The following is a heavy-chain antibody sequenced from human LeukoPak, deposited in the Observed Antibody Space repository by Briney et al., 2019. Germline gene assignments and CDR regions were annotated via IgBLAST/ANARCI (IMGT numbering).Heavy chain of an antibody. CDR1: GYTFTSYG. D-gene: IGHD3-22*01. Sequence: GASVKVSCKASGYTFTSYGISWVRQAPGQGLEWMGWISAYNGNTNYAQKLQGRVTMTTDTSTSTAYMELRSLRSDDTAVYYCARGRSAYYYDSSPPFDYWGQGTLVTVSS. V-gene: IGHV1-18*01. CDR2: ISAYNGNT. J-gene: IGHJ4*02. CDR3: ARGRSAYYYDSSPPFDY.